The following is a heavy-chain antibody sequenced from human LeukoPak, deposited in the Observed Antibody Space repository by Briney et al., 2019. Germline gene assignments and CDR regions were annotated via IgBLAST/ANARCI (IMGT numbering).Heavy chain of an antibody. CDR2: INTNTGNP. V-gene: IGHV7-4-1*02. Sequence: ASVKVSCKASAYTFTSYAMNWVRQAPGQGLEWMGWINTNTGNPTYAQGFTGRFVFSLDTSVSTAYLQISSLKAEDTAVYYCAREGTAVAGTVDFQHWGQGTLVTVSS. D-gene: IGHD6-19*01. J-gene: IGHJ1*01. CDR1: AYTFTSYA. CDR3: AREGTAVAGTVDFQH.